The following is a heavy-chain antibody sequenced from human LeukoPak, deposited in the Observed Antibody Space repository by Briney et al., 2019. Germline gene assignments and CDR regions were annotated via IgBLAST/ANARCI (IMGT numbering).Heavy chain of an antibody. CDR2: IIPIFVTA. CDR1: GGTFSSYA. Sequence: GASVKVSCKASGGTFSSYAISWVRQAPGQGLEWMGRIIPIFVTANYAQKVQGRVTITTDESTSTAYMELSSLRSEDTAVYYCARAPLYYYDSSGYRPEYFQHWGQGTLVTVSS. V-gene: IGHV1-69*05. CDR3: ARAPLYYYDSSGYRPEYFQH. J-gene: IGHJ1*01. D-gene: IGHD3-22*01.